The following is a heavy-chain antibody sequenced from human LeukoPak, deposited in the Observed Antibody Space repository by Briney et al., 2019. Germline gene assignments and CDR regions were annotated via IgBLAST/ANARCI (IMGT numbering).Heavy chain of an antibody. CDR2: IGGNGDTS. D-gene: IGHD5-18*01. CDR3: ATRHEYSYPY. CDR1: GFTFYNYA. Sequence: PGGSLRLSCVASGFTFYNYAMHWVCQAPGKGLEYVSAIGGNGDTSYYADSVKGRFTISRDNSKNTVYLQLGSLRTEDMAVYYCATRHEYSYPYWGQGTLVTVSS. V-gene: IGHV3-64*02. J-gene: IGHJ4*02.